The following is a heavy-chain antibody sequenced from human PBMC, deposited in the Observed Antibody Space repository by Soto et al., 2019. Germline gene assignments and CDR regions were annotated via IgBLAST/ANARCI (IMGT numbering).Heavy chain of an antibody. V-gene: IGHV1-18*01. CDR3: ARVVAAAGNYYYYYMDV. Sequence: ASVKVSCKASGYTFTSYGISWVRQAPGQGLEWMGWISAYNGNTNYAQKLQGRVTMTTDTSTSTAYMELRSLRSDYTAVYYCARVVAAAGNYYYYYMDVWGKGTTVTVSS. D-gene: IGHD6-13*01. CDR2: ISAYNGNT. CDR1: GYTFTSYG. J-gene: IGHJ6*03.